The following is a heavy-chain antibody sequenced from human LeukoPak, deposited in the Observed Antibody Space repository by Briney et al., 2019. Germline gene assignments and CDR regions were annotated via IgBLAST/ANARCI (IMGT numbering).Heavy chain of an antibody. CDR1: GGSISSYY. CDR3: ARLRSYASGTYYNDY. V-gene: IGHV4-59*08. Sequence: SETLSLTCTVSGGSISSYYWSWIRQSPGKGLEWNGYIYYSGSTNYNPALKSRVTISVDTSKNQFSLKLSSVTAADTAVYYCARLRSYASGTYYNDYWGQGTLVTVSS. D-gene: IGHD3-10*01. J-gene: IGHJ4*02. CDR2: IYYSGST.